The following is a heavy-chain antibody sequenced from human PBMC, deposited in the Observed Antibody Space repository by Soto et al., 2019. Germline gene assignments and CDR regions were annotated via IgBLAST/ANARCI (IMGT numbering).Heavy chain of an antibody. Sequence: GGSLRLSCAASGFTFSSYSMNWVRRDTGKGLECVSYISSSSSTIYYADSVKGRFTISRDNAKNSLYLQMNSLRDEDTAVYYCARDRYDFWSGYYSGGGFDPWGQGTLVTVSS. J-gene: IGHJ5*02. CDR1: GFTFSSYS. D-gene: IGHD3-3*01. CDR2: ISSSSSTI. CDR3: ARDRYDFWSGYYSGGGFDP. V-gene: IGHV3-48*02.